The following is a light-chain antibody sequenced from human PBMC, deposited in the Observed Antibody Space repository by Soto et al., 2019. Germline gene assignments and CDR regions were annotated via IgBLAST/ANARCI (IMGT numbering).Light chain of an antibody. Sequence: DIQMTQSPSSLSASVGDRVTITCRASQSISSYLNWYQQKPGKAPKLLIYAASSLQSGVPSRFSGSVSGTDLTLTISSLQPEDFATYYYQQSYSTPMYTFGQGTKLEIK. CDR2: AAS. J-gene: IGKJ2*01. CDR3: QQSYSTPMYT. CDR1: QSISSY. V-gene: IGKV1-39*01.